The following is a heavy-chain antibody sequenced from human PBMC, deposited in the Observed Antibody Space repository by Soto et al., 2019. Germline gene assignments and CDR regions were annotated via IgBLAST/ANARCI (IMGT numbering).Heavy chain of an antibody. V-gene: IGHV1-3*01. D-gene: IGHD3-22*01. CDR1: GYTFTNYA. CDR2: IKAGNGDT. J-gene: IGHJ4*02. CDR3: ARGPTYYHESSGYYYFDY. Sequence: QVQLVQSGAEVKKPGASMKVSCKASGYTFTNYAVNWVRQAPGQRPEWMGWIKAGNGDTKYSQKFQGRVTITRDTYTNTAYMELSSLGSEDTAVYYCARGPTYYHESSGYYYFDYWGQGTLVAVAS.